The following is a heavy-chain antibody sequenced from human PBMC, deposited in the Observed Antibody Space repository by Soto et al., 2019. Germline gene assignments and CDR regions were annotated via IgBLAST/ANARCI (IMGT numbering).Heavy chain of an antibody. Sequence: ASVKVSCKASGYTFTSYYMHWVRQAPGQGLEWMGWMNPNSGNTGYAQKFQGRVTMTRNTSISTAYMELSSLRSEDTAVYYCARLYYYYGMDVWGQGTTVTVSS. CDR1: GYTFTSYY. V-gene: IGHV1-8*02. CDR3: ARLYYYYGMDV. J-gene: IGHJ6*02. CDR2: MNPNSGNT.